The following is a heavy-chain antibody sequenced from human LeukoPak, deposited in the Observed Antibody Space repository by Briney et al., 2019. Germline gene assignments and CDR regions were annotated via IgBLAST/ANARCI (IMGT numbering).Heavy chain of an antibody. CDR1: GFTFSSYA. CDR2: ISGSGGST. D-gene: IGHD1-1*01. Sequence: PGASLRLSCAASGFTFSSYAMSWVRQAPGKGLEWVSAISGSGGSTYYADSVKGRFTISRDNSKNTLYLQMNSLRAEDTAVYYCARDKGVQLEALLMYWGQGTLVTVSS. CDR3: ARDKGVQLEALLMY. V-gene: IGHV3-23*01. J-gene: IGHJ4*02.